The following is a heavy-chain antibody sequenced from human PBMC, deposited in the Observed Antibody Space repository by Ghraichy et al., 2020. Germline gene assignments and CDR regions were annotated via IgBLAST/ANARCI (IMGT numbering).Heavy chain of an antibody. V-gene: IGHV2-26*01. CDR1: GFSLSNARMG. J-gene: IGHJ3*02. D-gene: IGHD3-22*01. CDR2: IFSNDEK. Sequence: SGPTLVKPTETLTLTCTVSGFSLSNARMGVSWIRQPPGKALEWLAHIFSNDEKSYSTSLKSRLTISKDTSKSQVVLTMTNMDPVDTATYYCARLYYYDSSGYYFDAFDIWGQGTMVTVSS. CDR3: ARLYYYDSSGYYFDAFDI.